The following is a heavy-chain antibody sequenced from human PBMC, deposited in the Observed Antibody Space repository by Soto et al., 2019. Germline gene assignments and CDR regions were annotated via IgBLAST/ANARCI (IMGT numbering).Heavy chain of an antibody. CDR3: AKDARYDSSGYYCGVYD. CDR1: GFTFISYA. J-gene: IGHJ4*02. V-gene: IGHV3-23*01. D-gene: IGHD3-22*01. Sequence: PGGSLRLSCAASGFTFISYAMSWVRQAPGKGLEWVAAISGSGGSTYYADPVKGRFTISRDNSKNTLYLQMNSLRAEHTAVYSCAKDARYDSSGYYCGVYDWGEGTLVTVS. CDR2: ISGSGGST.